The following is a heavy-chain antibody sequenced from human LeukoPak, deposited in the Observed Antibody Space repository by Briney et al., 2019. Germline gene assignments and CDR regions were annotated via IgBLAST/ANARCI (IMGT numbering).Heavy chain of an antibody. J-gene: IGHJ5*02. Sequence: GSLRLSCAASGFTFSSYGMHWVRQAPGKGLEWVAFIRYDGSNKYYADSVKGRFTISRDNSKNTLYLQMDSLRSDDTAVYYCAKSSAGITWFDPWGQGTLVTVSS. CDR3: AKSSAGITWFDP. D-gene: IGHD1-1*01. V-gene: IGHV3-30*02. CDR2: IRYDGSNK. CDR1: GFTFSSYG.